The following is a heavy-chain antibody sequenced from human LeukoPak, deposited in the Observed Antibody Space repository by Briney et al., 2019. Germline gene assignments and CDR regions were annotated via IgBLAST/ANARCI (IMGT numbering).Heavy chain of an antibody. CDR2: IYYSGST. CDR3: ARGVTIAAAVEFDY. CDR1: GGSISSYY. D-gene: IGHD6-13*01. Sequence: SETLSLTCTVSGGSISSYYWSWIRRPPGKGLEWIGYIYYSGSTNYNPSLKSRVTISVDTSKNQFSLKLSSVTAADTAVYYCARGVTIAAAVEFDYWGQGTLVTVSS. J-gene: IGHJ4*02. V-gene: IGHV4-59*01.